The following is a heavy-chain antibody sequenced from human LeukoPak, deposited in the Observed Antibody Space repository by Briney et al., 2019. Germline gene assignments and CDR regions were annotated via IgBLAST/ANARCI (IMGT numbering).Heavy chain of an antibody. J-gene: IGHJ4*02. CDR2: INHSGST. CDR1: GGSFSGCY. V-gene: IGHV4-34*01. Sequence: SETLSLTCAVYGGSFSGCYWSWIRQPPGKGLEWIGEINHSGSTNYNPSLKSRVTISVDTSKNQFSLKLSSVTAADTAVYYCAKNTYYYDSSGYEYYFDYGAQGTLVTVSS. CDR3: AKNTYYYDSSGYEYYFDY. D-gene: IGHD3-22*01.